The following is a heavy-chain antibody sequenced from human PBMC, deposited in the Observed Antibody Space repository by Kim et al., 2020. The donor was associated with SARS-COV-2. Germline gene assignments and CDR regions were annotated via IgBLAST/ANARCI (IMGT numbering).Heavy chain of an antibody. J-gene: IGHJ4*02. CDR1: GFTFSSYS. D-gene: IGHD6-13*01. CDR3: ARDHDSSQPTGY. Sequence: GGSLRLSCAASGFTFSSYSMNWVRQAPGKGLEWVSSISSSSSYIYYADSVKGRFTISRDNAKNSLYLQMNSLRAEDTAVYYCARDHDSSQPTGYWGQGTLVTVSS. CDR2: ISSSSSYI. V-gene: IGHV3-21*01.